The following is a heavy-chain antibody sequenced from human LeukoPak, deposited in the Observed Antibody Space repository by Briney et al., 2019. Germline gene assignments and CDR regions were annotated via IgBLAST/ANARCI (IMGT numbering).Heavy chain of an antibody. CDR1: GFTFSSYG. D-gene: IGHD3-10*01. CDR3: ARGAYGSGSYYNYVDY. Sequence: TGGSLRLSCAASGFTFSSYGMHWVRQAPGKGLEWVAFIRYDGSNKYYADSVKGRFTISRDNAKNSLYLQMNSLRAEDTALYYCARGAYGSGSYYNYVDYWGQGTLVTVSS. CDR2: IRYDGSNK. V-gene: IGHV3-30*02. J-gene: IGHJ4*02.